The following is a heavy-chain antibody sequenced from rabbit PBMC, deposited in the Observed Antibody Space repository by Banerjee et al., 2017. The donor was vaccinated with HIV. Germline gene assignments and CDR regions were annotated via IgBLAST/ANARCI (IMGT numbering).Heavy chain of an antibody. J-gene: IGHJ4*01. CDR3: ARDTLTTSVLYGYGADL. D-gene: IGHD6-1*01. V-gene: IGHV1S45*01. CDR1: GFSFSSSYY. CDR2: IYAGSSGST. Sequence: QQQLEESGGDLVKPEGSLTLTCTASGFSFSSSYYMYWVRQAPGKGLEWIGCIYAGSSGSTYYASWAKGRFTISKTSSTTVTLQMTSLTAADTATFFCARDTLTTSVLYGYGADLWGPGTLVTVS.